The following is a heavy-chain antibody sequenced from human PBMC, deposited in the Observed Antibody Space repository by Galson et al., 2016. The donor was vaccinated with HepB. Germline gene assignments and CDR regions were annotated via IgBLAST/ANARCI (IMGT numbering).Heavy chain of an antibody. J-gene: IGHJ3*02. CDR1: GSIFSGYW. V-gene: IGHV3-72*01. Sequence: SLRLSCAVSGSIFSGYWMSWVSQAPGKGLEWVGRTRNKVNSYTTEYAASVKGRFTISRDDSKNSLYLQMNSLKTEDTALYYCARPSGKYSGGFDIWGQGTMVTVSS. CDR2: TRNKVNSYTT. D-gene: IGHD2/OR15-2a*01. CDR3: ARPSGKYSGGFDI.